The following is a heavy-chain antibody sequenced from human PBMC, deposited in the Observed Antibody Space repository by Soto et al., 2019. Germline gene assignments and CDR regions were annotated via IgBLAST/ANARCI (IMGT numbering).Heavy chain of an antibody. J-gene: IGHJ4*02. Sequence: GGSLRLPGAAPVFAFTNARTSWGPPSPGKGLDWGGGIVGGKTDFAAPVEGRCTSSRDDSRNTLFLQMNSLKTEDTGVYYCTSNAAANVGTLSNWGQGPLVTV. CDR1: VFAFTNAR. D-gene: IGHD1-26*01. CDR3: TSNAAANVGTLSN. V-gene: IGHV3-15*01. CDR2: IVGGKT.